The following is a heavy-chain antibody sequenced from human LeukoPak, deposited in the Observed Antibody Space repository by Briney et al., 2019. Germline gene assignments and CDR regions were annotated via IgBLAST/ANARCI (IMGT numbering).Heavy chain of an antibody. Sequence: SETLSLTCTVSGGSISSYYWSWIRQPAGKGLEWIGRIYTSGSTNYNPSLKSRVTMSVDTSKNQFSLKLSSVTAADTAVYYCARVNSSGWQAFYMDVWGKGTTVTVSS. J-gene: IGHJ6*03. D-gene: IGHD6-19*01. V-gene: IGHV4-4*07. CDR2: IYTSGST. CDR1: GGSISSYY. CDR3: ARVNSSGWQAFYMDV.